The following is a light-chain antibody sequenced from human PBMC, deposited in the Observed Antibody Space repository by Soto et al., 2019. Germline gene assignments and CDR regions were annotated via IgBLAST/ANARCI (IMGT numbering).Light chain of an antibody. J-gene: IGKJ1*01. V-gene: IGKV3-20*01. CDR2: GAS. CDR1: QSVSSK. CDR3: QQYGSLSWT. Sequence: EIVMTQSPATLSVSPGERTTLSCRASQSVSSKLAWYQQKPGQAPRLLIYGASTRATGVPDRFSGSGSGTDFTLTISRLEPEDFAVYHCQQYGSLSWTFGQGTKVDIK.